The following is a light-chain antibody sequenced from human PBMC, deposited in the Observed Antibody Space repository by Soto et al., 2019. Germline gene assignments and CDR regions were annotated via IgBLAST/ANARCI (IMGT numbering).Light chain of an antibody. Sequence: EIVLTQSPGTLSLSPGERATLSCRASQSVSSELAWYQQKPGQAPRLLIYGASTRATDMPGTFSGRGSGTEFTLTITSLRPEDFGVYYCQQYRSWPRTFGQGTKVDI. CDR1: QSVSSE. CDR3: QQYRSWPRT. CDR2: GAS. V-gene: IGKV3-15*01. J-gene: IGKJ1*01.